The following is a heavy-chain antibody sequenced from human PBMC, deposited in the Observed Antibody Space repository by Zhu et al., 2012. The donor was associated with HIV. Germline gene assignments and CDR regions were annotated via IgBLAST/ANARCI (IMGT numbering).Heavy chain of an antibody. D-gene: IGHD1-26*01. CDR1: GGSISSGDYY. CDR2: IYYSGTT. V-gene: IGHV4-30-4*08. Sequence: QVQLQESGPGLVKPSQTLSLTCTVSGGSISSGDYYWSWVRQSPVRGLEWIGYIYYSGTTYYIPSLKSRVTISVDTSKNQFSLKLTSVTAADTAMYYCRQKAVGTTSAFDIWGQGTMVTVSS. J-gene: IGHJ3*02. CDR3: RQKAVGTTSAFDI.